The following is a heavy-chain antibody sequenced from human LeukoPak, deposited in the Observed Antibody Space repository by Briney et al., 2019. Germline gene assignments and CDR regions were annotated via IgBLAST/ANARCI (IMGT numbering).Heavy chain of an antibody. D-gene: IGHD5-24*01. Sequence: SVKVSCKASGGTFSSYAISWVRQAPGQGLEWMGRIIPILGIANYAQKFQGRVTITADKSTSTAYMELSSLRSEDTAVYYCAREERWLHFFDYWGQGTLVTVSS. CDR2: IIPILGIA. CDR1: GGTFSSYA. CDR3: AREERWLHFFDY. V-gene: IGHV1-69*04. J-gene: IGHJ4*02.